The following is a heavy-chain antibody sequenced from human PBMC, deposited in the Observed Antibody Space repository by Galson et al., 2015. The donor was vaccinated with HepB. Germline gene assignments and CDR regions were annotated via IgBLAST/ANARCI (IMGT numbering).Heavy chain of an antibody. CDR2: ITGSGGNT. CDR1: GFTFSSYA. Sequence: SLRLSCAASGFTFSSYAMSWVRQAPGKGLEWISAITGSGGNTYYADSVKGRFTISRDNAKNSLYLQMNSLRDEDTAVYYCAIVVVAGYETGQFDYWGQGTLVTVSS. CDR3: AIVVVAGYETGQFDY. D-gene: IGHD2-15*01. V-gene: IGHV3-23*01. J-gene: IGHJ4*02.